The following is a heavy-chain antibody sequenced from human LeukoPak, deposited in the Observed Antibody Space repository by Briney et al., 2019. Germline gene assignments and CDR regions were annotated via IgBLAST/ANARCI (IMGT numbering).Heavy chain of an antibody. CDR2: IIPILGIA. D-gene: IGHD5-18*01. Sequence: SVKVSCKASGGTFSSYTISWVRQAPGQGLEWMGRIIPILGIANYAQKFQGRVTITAGKSTSTAYMELSSLRSEDTAVYYCARVGLDTAMVTGYWFDPWGQGTLVTVSS. CDR1: GGTFSSYT. V-gene: IGHV1-69*02. CDR3: ARVGLDTAMVTGYWFDP. J-gene: IGHJ5*02.